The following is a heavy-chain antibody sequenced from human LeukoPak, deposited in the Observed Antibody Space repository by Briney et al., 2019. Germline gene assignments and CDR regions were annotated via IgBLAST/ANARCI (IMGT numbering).Heavy chain of an antibody. CDR1: GYSISSGYY. CDR2: IYHSGST. D-gene: IGHD5-12*01. J-gene: IGHJ6*03. Sequence: PSETLSLTCTVSGYSISSGYYWGWIRPPPGKGLEWIGSIYHSGSTYYNPSLKSRVTISVDTSKNQFSLKLSSVTAADTAVYYCARVVSGYDLDYYYYYMDVWGKGTTVTVSS. CDR3: ARVVSGYDLDYYYYYMDV. V-gene: IGHV4-38-2*02.